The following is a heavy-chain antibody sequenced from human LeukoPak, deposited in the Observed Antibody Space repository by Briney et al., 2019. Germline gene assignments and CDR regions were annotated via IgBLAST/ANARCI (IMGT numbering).Heavy chain of an antibody. Sequence: SETLSLTCTVSGGSVSSGSYYWSWIRQPPGKGLEWIGYIYYSGSTNYNPSLKSRVTISVDTSKNQFSLKLSSVTAADTAVYYCARGSSSLEWLLYLDYYYMDVWGKGTPVTVSS. CDR2: IYYSGST. CDR1: GGSVSSGSYY. J-gene: IGHJ6*03. D-gene: IGHD3-3*01. CDR3: ARGSSSLEWLLYLDYYYMDV. V-gene: IGHV4-61*01.